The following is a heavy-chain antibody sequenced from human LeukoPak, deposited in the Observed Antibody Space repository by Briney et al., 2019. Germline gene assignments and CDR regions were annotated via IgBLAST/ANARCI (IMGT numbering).Heavy chain of an antibody. D-gene: IGHD2-2*02. CDR3: AKGGYTTWFDP. V-gene: IGHV3-23*01. Sequence: GGSLRLSCAVSGFTFRELSLSWLRQAPGKGLEWVSNIRSNGVDTYYIDSVKGRFTISRDNSKNTLYLQMNSLRAEDTAVYYCAKGGYTTWFDPWGQGTLVTVSS. J-gene: IGHJ5*01. CDR1: GFTFRELS. CDR2: IRSNGVDT.